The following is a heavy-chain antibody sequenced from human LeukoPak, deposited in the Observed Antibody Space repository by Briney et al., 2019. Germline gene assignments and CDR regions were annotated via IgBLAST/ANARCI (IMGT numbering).Heavy chain of an antibody. D-gene: IGHD3-10*01. V-gene: IGHV1-2*02. CDR2: INPNSGGT. Sequence: GASVKVSCKASGYTFTGYYMHWVRQAPGQGLEWMGWINPNSGGTTYAQKFQGRVTMTRDTSISTAYMELSRLRSDDTAVYYCARDLQSHVVRGALPPDYWGQGTLVTVSS. CDR3: ARDLQSHVVRGALPPDY. J-gene: IGHJ4*02. CDR1: GYTFTGYY.